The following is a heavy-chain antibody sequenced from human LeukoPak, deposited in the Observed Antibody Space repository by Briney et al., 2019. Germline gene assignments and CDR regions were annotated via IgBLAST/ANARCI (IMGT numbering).Heavy chain of an antibody. V-gene: IGHV3-23*01. CDR2: ISGGGDAT. CDR3: ARDSSMLRGPLVIYYFDF. J-gene: IGHJ4*02. D-gene: IGHD3-10*01. Sequence: GGSLRLSCAASGFTFSTHGMHWVRQAPGKGLEWVSTISGGGDATYYADSVKGRFTISRDNSKNTLYLQMNSLRVEDTAVYYCARDSSMLRGPLVIYYFDFWGQGTLVTVSS. CDR1: GFTFSTHG.